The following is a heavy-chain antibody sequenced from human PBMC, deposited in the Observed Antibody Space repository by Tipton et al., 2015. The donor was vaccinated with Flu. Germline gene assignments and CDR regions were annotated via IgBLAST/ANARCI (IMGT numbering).Heavy chain of an antibody. Sequence: TLSLTCTVSGGSISSSAYYWGWIRQTPGKGLEWIGNIYYSGSTFYNPSLKSRVTISLDKSTNQFSLRLSSVTAADTAIYYCALDDFGSSWYGYWGQGSLVTVSS. CDR1: GGSISSSAYY. CDR3: ALDDFGSSWYGY. J-gene: IGHJ4*02. CDR2: IYYSGST. V-gene: IGHV4-39*07. D-gene: IGHD6-13*01.